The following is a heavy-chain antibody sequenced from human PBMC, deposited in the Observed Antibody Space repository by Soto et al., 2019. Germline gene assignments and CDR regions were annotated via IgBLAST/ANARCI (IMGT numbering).Heavy chain of an antibody. Sequence: GGSLRLSCAASGFTFSSYGMHWVRQAPGKGLEWVAVISYDGSNKYYADSVKGRFTISRDNSKNTLYLQMNSLRAEDTAVYYCAKDSVRFEQQLLYLGAFDIRGPGIRVTLFS. D-gene: IGHD6-13*01. CDR3: AKDSVRFEQQLLYLGAFDI. V-gene: IGHV3-30*18. J-gene: IGHJ6*02. CDR1: GFTFSSYG. CDR2: ISYDGSNK.